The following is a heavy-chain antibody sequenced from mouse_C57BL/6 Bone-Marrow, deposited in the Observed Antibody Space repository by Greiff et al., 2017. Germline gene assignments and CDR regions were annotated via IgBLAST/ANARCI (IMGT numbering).Heavy chain of an antibody. Sequence: VQLQQSGPGLVKPSQSLSLTCSVTGYSITSGYYWNWIRQFPGNKLEWMGYISYDGSNNYNPSLKNRISITRDTSKNQFFLKLNSVTTEDTATYYCARWLLRDWYFDVWGTGTTVTVSS. D-gene: IGHD2-3*01. CDR3: ARWLLRDWYFDV. J-gene: IGHJ1*03. CDR2: ISYDGSN. CDR1: GYSITSGYY. V-gene: IGHV3-6*01.